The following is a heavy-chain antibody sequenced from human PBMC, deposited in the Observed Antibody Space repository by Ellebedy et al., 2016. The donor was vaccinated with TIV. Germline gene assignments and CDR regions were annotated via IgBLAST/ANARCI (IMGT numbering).Heavy chain of an antibody. CDR3: VSSASMDAFDL. CDR1: GGSLSDNY. CDR2: LYYTGST. D-gene: IGHD3-16*01. J-gene: IGHJ3*01. V-gene: IGHV4-59*01. Sequence: GSLRLSCAVSGGSLSDNYWTWIRQPPGKGLEWIGYLYYTGSTNYNPPLKSRVTISVNTPRNQFSLKLSSVTAADTAVYYCVSSASMDAFDLWGQGTMVTVSS.